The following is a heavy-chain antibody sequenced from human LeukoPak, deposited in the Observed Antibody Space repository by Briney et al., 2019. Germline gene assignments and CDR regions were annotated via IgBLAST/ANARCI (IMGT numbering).Heavy chain of an antibody. D-gene: IGHD4-23*01. CDR1: GFTFSDYY. CDR2: ISSSGNTI. V-gene: IGHV3-11*01. CDR3: AREGRDYGGNSCLDY. J-gene: IGHJ4*02. Sequence: GGSLRLSCAASGFTFSDYYMNWIRQAPGKGLEWVSYISSSGNTIYYADSVKGRFIISRDNAKNSLYLQMNSLRAEDTAVYYCAREGRDYGGNSCLDYWGQGTLVTVSS.